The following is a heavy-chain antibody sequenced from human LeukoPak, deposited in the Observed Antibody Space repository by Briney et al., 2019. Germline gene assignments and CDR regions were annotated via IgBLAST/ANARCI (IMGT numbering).Heavy chain of an antibody. CDR1: GFTFSSYE. CDR2: ISSSGSTI. CDR3: ARVRAAAGDAFDI. J-gene: IGHJ3*02. V-gene: IGHV3-48*03. Sequence: GGSLRLSCAASGFTFSSYEMNWVRQAPGKGLEWVSYISSSGSTIYYADSVKGRFTISRDNAKNSLYLQMNSLRAEDTAVYCCARVRAAAGDAFDIWGQGTMVTVSS. D-gene: IGHD6-13*01.